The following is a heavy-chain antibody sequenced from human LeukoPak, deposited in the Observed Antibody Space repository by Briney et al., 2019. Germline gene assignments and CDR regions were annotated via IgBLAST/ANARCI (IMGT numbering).Heavy chain of an antibody. Sequence: PPETLSLTCTVSGGSISSYYWSWIRQPPGKGLEWIGYIYYSGSTTYDPSLKSRVTISVDTSKNPSSQKLSSVTAADTAVYYCVRGSYTAEWAYFDYWGQRTLVTV. V-gene: IGHV4-59*08. J-gene: IGHJ4*02. D-gene: IGHD3-16*01. CDR3: VRGSYTAEWAYFDY. CDR2: IYYSGST. CDR1: GGSISSYY.